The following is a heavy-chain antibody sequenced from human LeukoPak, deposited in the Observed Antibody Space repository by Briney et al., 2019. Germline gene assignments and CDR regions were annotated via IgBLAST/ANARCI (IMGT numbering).Heavy chain of an antibody. V-gene: IGHV4-4*07. D-gene: IGHD3-10*01. CDR2: IYTSGST. CDR1: GGSISSYY. J-gene: IGHJ5*02. Sequence: TSETLSLTCTVSGGSISSYYWSWIRQPAGKGLEWIGRIYTSGSTNYNPSLKSRVTMSVDTSKNQFSLKLSSVTAADTAVYYCARDRETKYYYGSGARYWFDPWGQGTLVTVSS. CDR3: ARDRETKYYYGSGARYWFDP.